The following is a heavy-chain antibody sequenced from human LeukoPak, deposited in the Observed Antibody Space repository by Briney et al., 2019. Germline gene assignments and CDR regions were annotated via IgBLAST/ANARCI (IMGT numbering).Heavy chain of an antibody. CDR2: IYYSGST. V-gene: IGHV4-59*08. CDR3: ARQVGSGWYRTAFDI. CDR1: GGSISSYY. J-gene: IGHJ3*02. Sequence: SETLSLTCTVSGGSISSYYWSWIRQPPGNELEWIGYIYYSGSTNYNPSLKSRVTISVDTSKNQFSLKLSSVTAADTAVYYCARQVGSGWYRTAFDIWGQGTMVTVSS. D-gene: IGHD6-19*01.